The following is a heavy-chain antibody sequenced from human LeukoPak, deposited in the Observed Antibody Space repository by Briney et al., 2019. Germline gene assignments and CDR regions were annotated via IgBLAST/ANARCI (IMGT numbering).Heavy chain of an antibody. CDR1: GFTFSNYW. V-gene: IGHV3-7*01. J-gene: IGHJ4*02. CDR2: IKQGGSET. D-gene: IGHD3-3*01. Sequence: GGSLRLSCAASGFTFSNYWMSWVRRAPGKGLEWVANIKQGGSETYYVDSVRGRFTISRDNAKKSLYLQMNSLRAEDTAVYYCARDFWGAYRVDYFDYWGQGTLVTVSS. CDR3: ARDFWGAYRVDYFDY.